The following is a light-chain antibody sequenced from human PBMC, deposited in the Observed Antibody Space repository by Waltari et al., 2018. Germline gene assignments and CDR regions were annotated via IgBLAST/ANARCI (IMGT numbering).Light chain of an antibody. CDR1: QRVSRS. J-gene: IGKJ1*01. CDR3: QHYVRLPAT. V-gene: IGKV3-20*01. CDR2: GAS. Sequence: IVLKQSPGTLSLSTGERATLSCRASQRVSRSLAWYQQKPGQAPKLLIDGASTRATGIPDRFTGSGSGTEFSLTISSLEPEDFAIYFCQHYVRLPATFGQGTKVEIK.